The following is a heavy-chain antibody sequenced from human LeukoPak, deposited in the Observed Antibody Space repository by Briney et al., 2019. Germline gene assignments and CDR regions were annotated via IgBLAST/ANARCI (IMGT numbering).Heavy chain of an antibody. D-gene: IGHD3-9*01. CDR1: GYTFTGYY. J-gene: IGHJ4*02. CDR3: ARGNVLTGLEY. Sequence: ASVKVSCKASGYTFTGYYIHWVRQAPGQGLGWMGWVIPNSGGTNYAQKFQGRVTMTRDTSISTAYMELSWLRSDDTAVYYCARGNVLTGLEYWGQGSLVTVSS. CDR2: VIPNSGGT. V-gene: IGHV1-2*02.